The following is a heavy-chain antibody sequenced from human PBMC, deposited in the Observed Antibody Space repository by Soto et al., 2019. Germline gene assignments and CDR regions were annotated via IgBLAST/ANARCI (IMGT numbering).Heavy chain of an antibody. CDR2: ISGSGGST. D-gene: IGHD3-10*01. CDR3: AKGLWFGESFFDY. V-gene: IGHV3-23*01. CDR1: GFAFSSYA. Sequence: PGGSLRLSCAASGFAFSSYAMSWVRQAPGKGLEWVSAISGSGGSTYYADSMKGRFTISRDNSKNTLYLQMNSLRAEDTAVYYCAKGLWFGESFFDYWGQGTLVTVSS. J-gene: IGHJ4*02.